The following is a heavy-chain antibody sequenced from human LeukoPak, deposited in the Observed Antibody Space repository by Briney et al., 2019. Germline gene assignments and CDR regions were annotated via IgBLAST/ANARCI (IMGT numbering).Heavy chain of an antibody. CDR3: ARGPSSGWHPFDY. CDR1: GFTFSSYS. V-gene: IGHV3-21*01. Sequence: GGSLRLSCAASGFTFSSYSMNWVRQAPGKGLEWVASISSSGGNMYYADSMKGRFTISRDNAKDSLYLQMNSLRADDTAVYYCARGPSSGWHPFDYWGQGTLVTVSS. CDR2: ISSSGGNM. J-gene: IGHJ4*02. D-gene: IGHD6-19*01.